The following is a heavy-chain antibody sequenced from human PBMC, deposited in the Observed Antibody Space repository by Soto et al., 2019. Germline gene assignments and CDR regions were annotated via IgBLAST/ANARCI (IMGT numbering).Heavy chain of an antibody. CDR3: ASGYYDYVWGSYPHYYFDY. CDR1: GGSISSSSYY. Sequence: ASETLSLTCTVSGGSISSSSYYWGWIRQPPGKGLEWIGSIYYSGSTYYNPSLKSRVTISVDTSKNQFSLKLSSVTAADTAVYYCASGYYDYVWGSYPHYYFDYWGQGTLVTVSS. CDR2: IYYSGST. V-gene: IGHV4-39*01. J-gene: IGHJ4*02. D-gene: IGHD3-16*02.